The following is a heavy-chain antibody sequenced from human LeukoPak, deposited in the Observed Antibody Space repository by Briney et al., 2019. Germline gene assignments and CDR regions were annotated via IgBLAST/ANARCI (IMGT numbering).Heavy chain of an antibody. J-gene: IGHJ6*03. CDR3: AKHRVYYYYHMDV. CDR1: GFTFSSYG. CDR2: ISYDGSNK. D-gene: IGHD1-14*01. V-gene: IGHV3-30*18. Sequence: AGGSLRLSCAASGFTFSSYGMHWVRQAPGKGLEWVAVISYDGSNKYYADSVKGRFTISRDNSKNTLYLQMNSLRAEDTAVYYCAKHRVYYYYHMDVWGKGTTVTVSS.